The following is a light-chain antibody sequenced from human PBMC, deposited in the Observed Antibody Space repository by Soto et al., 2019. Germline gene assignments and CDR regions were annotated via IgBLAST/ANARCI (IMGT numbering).Light chain of an antibody. CDR3: QQYNTYPWT. Sequence: DIQMTQSPSTLSASVGYRFTITCRASQSVRSWLAWYQQKPGRAPKFLIYAASTLQSGVPSRFSGSGSGTEFTLTISSLQAADFATYYCQQYNTYPWTFGQGTTVDIK. CDR1: QSVRSW. J-gene: IGKJ1*01. V-gene: IGKV1-5*01. CDR2: AAS.